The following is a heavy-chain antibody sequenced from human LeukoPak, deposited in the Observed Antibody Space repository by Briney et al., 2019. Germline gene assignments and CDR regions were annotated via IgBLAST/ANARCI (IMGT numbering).Heavy chain of an antibody. J-gene: IGHJ4*02. V-gene: IGHV4-34*01. D-gene: IGHD2-21*02. CDR2: INHSGST. CDR1: GGSFSGYY. CDR3: ARATYCGGDCPFDY. Sequence: SETLSLTCAVYGGSFSGYYWSWIRQPPGKGLEWIGEINHSGSTNYNPSLKSRVTISVDTSKNQFSLKLSSVTAADTAVYYCARATYCGGDCPFDYWGQGTLVTVSS.